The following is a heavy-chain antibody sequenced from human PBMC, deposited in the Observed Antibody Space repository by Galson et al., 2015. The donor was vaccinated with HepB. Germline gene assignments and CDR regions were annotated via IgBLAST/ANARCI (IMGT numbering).Heavy chain of an antibody. CDR3: AREEGGHYYGSGSYYNTYYFDY. Sequence: SLRLSCAASGFTFSSYWMSWVRQAPGKGLEWVANIKQDGSEKYYVDSVKGRFTISRDNAKNSLYLQMNSLRAEDTAVYYCAREEGGHYYGSGSYYNTYYFDYWGQGTLVTVSS. D-gene: IGHD3-10*01. CDR1: GFTFSSYW. V-gene: IGHV3-7*03. CDR2: IKQDGSEK. J-gene: IGHJ4*02.